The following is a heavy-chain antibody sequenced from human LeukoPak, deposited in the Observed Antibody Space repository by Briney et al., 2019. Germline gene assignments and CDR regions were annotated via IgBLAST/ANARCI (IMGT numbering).Heavy chain of an antibody. J-gene: IGHJ4*02. D-gene: IGHD1-7*01. V-gene: IGHV1-58*01. CDR2: IVVGSGNT. CDR1: GFTFTSSA. CDR3: AEGQTRGLFDY. Sequence: SVKVSCKASGFTFTSSAVQWVRQARGQRLEWIGWIVVGSGNTNYAQKFQERVTITRDMSTSTAYMELSSVRSEDTAVYYCAEGQTRGLFDYWGKETLVTVSS.